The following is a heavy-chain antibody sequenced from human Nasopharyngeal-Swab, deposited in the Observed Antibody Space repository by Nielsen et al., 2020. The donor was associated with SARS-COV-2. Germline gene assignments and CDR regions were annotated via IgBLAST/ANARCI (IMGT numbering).Heavy chain of an antibody. J-gene: IGHJ4*02. CDR3: AKLSTTVVTPAFDY. V-gene: IGHV3-23*01. CDR2: ISGGGGST. Sequence: GGSLGLSCAASGFTFSSYAMSWVRQAPGKGLEWVSAISGGGGSTYYADSVKGRFTITRDNSKNTPYLQMNSLRAEDTAVYYCAKLSTTVVTPAFDYWGQGTLVTVSS. CDR1: GFTFSSYA. D-gene: IGHD4-23*01.